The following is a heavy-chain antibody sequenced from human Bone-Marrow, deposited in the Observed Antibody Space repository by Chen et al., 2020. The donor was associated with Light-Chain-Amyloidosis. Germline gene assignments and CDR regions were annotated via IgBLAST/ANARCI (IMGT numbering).Heavy chain of an antibody. J-gene: IGHJ4*02. Sequence: LESGGGLIQPGGSLRLSCAASGFTFNTYALSWVLQAPGKGLEWVSAISSGGGSTYYADSVNGRFTISRDNSRNTLYLQMNSLRVEDTAVYYCAKVWYASGTYFENWGQGTLVTVSS. CDR2: ISSGGGST. V-gene: IGHV3-23*01. D-gene: IGHD1-26*01. CDR1: GFTFNTYA. CDR3: AKVWYASGTYFEN.